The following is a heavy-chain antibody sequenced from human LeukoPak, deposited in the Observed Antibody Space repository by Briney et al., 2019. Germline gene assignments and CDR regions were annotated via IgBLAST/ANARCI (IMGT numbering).Heavy chain of an antibody. CDR1: GFTFSSYA. V-gene: IGHV3-23*01. D-gene: IGHD6-13*01. CDR2: ISGSGGST. Sequence: GGSLRLSCAASGFTFSSYAMSWVRQAPGKGLEWVSAISGSGGSTYYADSVKGRFTISRDNSKNTLYLELSSLRAEDTAVYYCAKVKSASGLDYWGQGTLVTVSS. CDR3: AKVKSASGLDY. J-gene: IGHJ4*02.